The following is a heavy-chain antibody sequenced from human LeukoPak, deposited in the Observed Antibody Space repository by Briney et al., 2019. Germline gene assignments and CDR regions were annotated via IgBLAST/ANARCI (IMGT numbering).Heavy chain of an antibody. J-gene: IGHJ6*04. V-gene: IGHV1-69*06. CDR2: IIPLFGTP. D-gene: IGHD2-15*01. Sequence: SVTVSCKASGGTFSSYTISWVRQAPGQGLEWMGGIIPLFGTPDYAQKFQDRLTITADKSTSTAYMELSSLRSEDTAVYYCASATLRCSGGSCYEMDVWGKGTTVTVSS. CDR1: GGTFSSYT. CDR3: ASATLRCSGGSCYEMDV.